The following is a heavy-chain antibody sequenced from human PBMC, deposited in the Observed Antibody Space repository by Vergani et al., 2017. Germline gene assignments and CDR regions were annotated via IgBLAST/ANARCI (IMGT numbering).Heavy chain of an antibody. CDR2: VDPEDGET. Sequence: VQLVQSGAEVKKPGATVKISCKVSGYTFTDYYMHWVQQAPGKGLEWMGLVDPEDGETIYAQKFRGRVTMTEDTSTDTAYMELSSLRSEDTAVYYCATKGGYYYDSSGRNAFDIWGQGTMVTVSS. D-gene: IGHD3-22*01. CDR3: ATKGGYYYDSSGRNAFDI. V-gene: IGHV1-69-2*01. J-gene: IGHJ3*02. CDR1: GYTFTDYY.